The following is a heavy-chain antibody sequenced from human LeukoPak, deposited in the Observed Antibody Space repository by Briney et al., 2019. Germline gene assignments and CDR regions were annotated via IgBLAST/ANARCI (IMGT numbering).Heavy chain of an antibody. CDR3: ARLSRSVGVTIFGVVISGYFDY. CDR1: GFTFSNIW. V-gene: IGHV3-74*01. Sequence: GGSLRLSCAASGFTFSNIWMHWVRQAPGKGLVWLSRINSDGSSISYADSVKGRFTISRDNAKNSLYLQMNSLRAEDTAVYYCARLSRSVGVTIFGVVISGYFDYWGQGTLVTVSS. D-gene: IGHD3-3*01. J-gene: IGHJ4*02. CDR2: INSDGSSI.